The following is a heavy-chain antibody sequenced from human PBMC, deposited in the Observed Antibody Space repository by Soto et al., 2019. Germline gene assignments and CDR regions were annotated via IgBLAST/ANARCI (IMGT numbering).Heavy chain of an antibody. D-gene: IGHD3-10*01. CDR1: GGTFSSYT. CDR3: ASLSWAHYYGSGSQDAFDI. Sequence: QVQLVQSGAEVKKPGSSVKVSCKASGGTFSSYTISWVRQAPGQGLEWMGRIIPILGIANYAKKFQGRVTITADKSTSTAYMELSSLRSEDTAVYYCASLSWAHYYGSGSQDAFDIWGQGTMVTVSS. J-gene: IGHJ3*02. CDR2: IIPILGIA. V-gene: IGHV1-69*02.